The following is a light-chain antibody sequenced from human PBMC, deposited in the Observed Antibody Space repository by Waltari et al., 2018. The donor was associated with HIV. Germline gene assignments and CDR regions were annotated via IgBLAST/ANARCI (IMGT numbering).Light chain of an antibody. CDR3: ASWHDSLSRLVV. Sequence: QSVLTQPPSESGTPGQRVTISCSGSSYNIGSTYVYWYQQLPGTAPRLLFYRNNQPPSGVPDRFSAAQSGTSAALAISELRCEDEADYYCASWHDSLSRLVVFRVRTKLSVL. CDR1: SYNIGSTY. CDR2: RNN. J-gene: IGLJ2*01. V-gene: IGLV1-47*01.